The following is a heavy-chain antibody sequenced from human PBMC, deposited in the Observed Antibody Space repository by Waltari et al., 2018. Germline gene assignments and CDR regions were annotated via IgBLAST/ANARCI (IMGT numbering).Heavy chain of an antibody. D-gene: IGHD6-13*01. CDR3: ARGYSSSWYPHLAYYYYYYYMDV. J-gene: IGHJ6*03. CDR1: GGSISSYY. Sequence: QVQLQESGPGLVKPSETLSLTCTVSGGSISSYYWRWIRQPPGKGLAWIGYIYYSGSTNYNPSLKSRVTISVDTSKNQFSLKLSSVTAADTAVYYCARGYSSSWYPHLAYYYYYYYMDVWGKGTTVTVSS. CDR2: IYYSGST. V-gene: IGHV4-59*01.